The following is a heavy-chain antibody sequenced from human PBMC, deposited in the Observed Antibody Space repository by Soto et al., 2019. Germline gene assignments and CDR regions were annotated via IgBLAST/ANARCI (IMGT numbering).Heavy chain of an antibody. CDR2: IFHSGDT. CDR3: AYSTGWYRHDV. V-gene: IGHV4-4*02. J-gene: IGHJ3*01. D-gene: IGHD6-19*01. CDR1: GDSISNSGW. Sequence: QVQLQESGPGLVKPSGTLSLTCAVSGDSISNSGWWTWVRQPPGKGLEWIGDIFHSGDTNYNPSLKSRVFISVDKSQNQFSLKVSSVTAADTAVYYCAYSTGWYRHDVWGQGTLVTVSS.